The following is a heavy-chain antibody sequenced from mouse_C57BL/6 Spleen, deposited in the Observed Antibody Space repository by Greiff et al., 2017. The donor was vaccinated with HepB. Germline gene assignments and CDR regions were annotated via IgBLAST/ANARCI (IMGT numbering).Heavy chain of an antibody. V-gene: IGHV3-6*01. CDR2: ISYDGSN. Sequence: ESGPGLVKPSQSLSLTCSVTGYSITSGYYWNWIRQFPGNKLEWMGYISYDGSNNYNPSLKNRISITRDTSKNQFFLKLNSVTTEDTATYYCARSHYYGSLDYWGQGTTLTVSS. J-gene: IGHJ2*01. CDR1: GYSITSGYY. CDR3: ARSHYYGSLDY. D-gene: IGHD1-1*01.